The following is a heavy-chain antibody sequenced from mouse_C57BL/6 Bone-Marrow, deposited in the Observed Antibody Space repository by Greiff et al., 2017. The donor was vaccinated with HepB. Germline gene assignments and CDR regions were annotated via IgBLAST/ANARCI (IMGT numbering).Heavy chain of an antibody. CDR3: ARLTITTVVATDDY. V-gene: IGHV1-81*01. J-gene: IGHJ2*01. CDR1: GYTFTSYG. Sequence: VMLVESGAELARPGASVKLSCKASGYTFTSYGISWVKQRTGQGLEWIGEIYPRSGNTYYNEKFKGKATLTADKSSSTAYMELRSLTSEDSAVYFCARLTITTVVATDDYWGQGTTLTVSS. CDR2: IYPRSGNT. D-gene: IGHD1-1*01.